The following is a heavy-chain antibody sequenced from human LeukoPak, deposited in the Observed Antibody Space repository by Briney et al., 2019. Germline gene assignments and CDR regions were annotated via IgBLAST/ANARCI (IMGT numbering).Heavy chain of an antibody. CDR2: ISSTSDTI. D-gene: IGHD6-13*01. J-gene: IGHJ4*02. V-gene: IGHV3-48*02. CDR3: ARVFSIAANYCDY. CDR1: RFTFSTYS. Sequence: PGGSLRLSCAASRFTFSTYSMKWVPQAPGKGRECVSYISSTSDTIFYADSVKGRFAISRDNAKKSMYLQMNSLRDEDTAVYYWARVFSIAANYCDYWGQGTLVTVSS.